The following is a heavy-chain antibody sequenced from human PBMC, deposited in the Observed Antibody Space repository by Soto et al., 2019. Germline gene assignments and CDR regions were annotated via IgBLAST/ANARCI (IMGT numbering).Heavy chain of an antibody. D-gene: IGHD3-22*01. J-gene: IGHJ4*02. CDR1: GFPFSSHW. Sequence: GGSLRLSCAASGFPFSSHWMSWVRQAPGKGLEWLASIKQDGSEKHYVDSVKGRFTISRDNSKNTLYLQMNSLRAEDTAVYYCAKDHYDSSGYYQPIYFDYWGQGTLVTVSS. CDR3: AKDHYDSSGYYQPIYFDY. V-gene: IGHV3-7*03. CDR2: IKQDGSEK.